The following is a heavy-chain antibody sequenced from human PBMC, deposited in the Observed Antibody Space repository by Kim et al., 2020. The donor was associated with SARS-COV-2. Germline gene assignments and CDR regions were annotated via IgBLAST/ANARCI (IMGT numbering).Heavy chain of an antibody. CDR1: GGSLSSSGYY. CDR3: ARDYDSSGYYDI. D-gene: IGHD3-22*01. J-gene: IGHJ4*02. V-gene: IGHV4-31*03. Sequence: SETLSLTRTVSGGSLSSSGYYWSWFRQHPGKGLEWIGYIYYRGSTYYSPSLKSRLTISVDTSKNQFSLKLSSVSAADTAVYYCARDYDSSGYYDIWGQG. CDR2: IYYRGST.